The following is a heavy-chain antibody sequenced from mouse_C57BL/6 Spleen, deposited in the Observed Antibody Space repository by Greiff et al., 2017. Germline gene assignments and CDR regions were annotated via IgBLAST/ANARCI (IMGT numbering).Heavy chain of an antibody. Sequence: EVKLVESGPGLVKPSPSLSLTCSATGYSITSGYYWNWIRQRPGNKLEWMGYISYDGSNNYNPSLKNRISITRDTSKNQFFLKLNSVTTEDTATYYCARAHFDYWGQGTTLTVSS. J-gene: IGHJ2*01. CDR1: GYSITSGYY. V-gene: IGHV3-6*01. CDR2: ISYDGSN. CDR3: ARAHFDY.